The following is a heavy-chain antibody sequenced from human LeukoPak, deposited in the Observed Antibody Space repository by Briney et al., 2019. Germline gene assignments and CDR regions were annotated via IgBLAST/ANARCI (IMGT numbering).Heavy chain of an antibody. CDR1: GFSLSTSGMC. V-gene: IGHV2-70*11. J-gene: IGHJ4*02. Sequence: SGPALVKPTQTLTLTCTFSGFSLSTSGMCVSWIRQPPGKALEWLARIDWDDDRSYCTSLKTRLTISKDTSKNQVVLTMTNMDPVDTATYYCARMGSYGSEYYFDYWGQGTLVTVSS. D-gene: IGHD3-10*01. CDR3: ARMGSYGSEYYFDY. CDR2: IDWDDDR.